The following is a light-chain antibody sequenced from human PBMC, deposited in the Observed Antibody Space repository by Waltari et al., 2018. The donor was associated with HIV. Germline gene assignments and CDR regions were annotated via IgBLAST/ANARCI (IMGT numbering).Light chain of an antibody. J-gene: IGLJ3*02. CDR1: YSNIGSNT. CDR3: ASWDDKLDGWV. CDR2: NHD. V-gene: IGLV1-44*01. Sequence: QSLLPQPPSASGTPGQRVTISCSGSYSNIGSNTVNWHQQLPGSAPSDLIYNHDRRPSGGPDRFSGSKSGTSASLAISGLQSEDQGDYYCASWDDKLDGWVFGGGTRLTVL.